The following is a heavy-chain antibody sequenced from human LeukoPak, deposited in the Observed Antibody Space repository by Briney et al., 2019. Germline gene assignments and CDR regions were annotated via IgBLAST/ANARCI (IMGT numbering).Heavy chain of an antibody. D-gene: IGHD3-3*01. V-gene: IGHV4-38-2*02. Sequence: PSETLSLTCTVSSYSISSGYYWGGIRQPPGKGLEWIGSIYHRGTTYYNPSLKSRVTISVDTSKNQFCLKLSSVTTADTAVYYCARVAHGEKTFGMVLYWFDPWGQGTLVTVFS. CDR2: IYHRGTT. CDR3: ARVAHGEKTFGMVLYWFDP. J-gene: IGHJ5*02. CDR1: SYSISSGYY.